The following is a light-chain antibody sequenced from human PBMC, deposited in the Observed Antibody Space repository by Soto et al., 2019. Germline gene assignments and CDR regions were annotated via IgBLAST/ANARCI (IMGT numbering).Light chain of an antibody. CDR3: QQCGSTSWT. CDR1: QSVCSSY. J-gene: IGKJ1*01. V-gene: IGKV3-20*01. Sequence: IVLTQSPGTLFLSPGERATLSCRASQSVCSSYLAWYQQRPGQDPRLFIFGASNRATGIPDRFSGSGSGTHFTLTISRLEPEDFAVYYCQQCGSTSWTFGQGTKVEIK. CDR2: GAS.